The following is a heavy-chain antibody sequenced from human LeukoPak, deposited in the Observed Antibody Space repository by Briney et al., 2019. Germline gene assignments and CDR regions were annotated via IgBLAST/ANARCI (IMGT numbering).Heavy chain of an antibody. Sequence: PGGSLRLSCAASGFTVNNYDMHWMRQAPGKGLEWVSYFSRSGETTLYADSVKGRFTISRDSAKNSLHLQMNSLRDEDTAVYYCASYGDYSSGGEGTLVTVSS. J-gene: IGHJ4*02. CDR3: ASYGDYSS. V-gene: IGHV3-48*02. D-gene: IGHD4-17*01. CDR2: FSRSGETT. CDR1: GFTVNNYD.